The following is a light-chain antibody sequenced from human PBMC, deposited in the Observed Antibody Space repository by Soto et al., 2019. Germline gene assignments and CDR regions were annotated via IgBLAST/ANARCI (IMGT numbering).Light chain of an antibody. V-gene: IGKV1-5*01. J-gene: IGKJ1*01. CDR3: QQYNILST. Sequence: DIQMTQSPSTLSASVGDRVTITCRASQSIRYWVAWYQHKPGKAPKLLIYDASTLESGVPTRFSGSGSGTEFTLTISSLHPDDFATYYCQQYNILSTFGQGPRWIS. CDR1: QSIRYW. CDR2: DAS.